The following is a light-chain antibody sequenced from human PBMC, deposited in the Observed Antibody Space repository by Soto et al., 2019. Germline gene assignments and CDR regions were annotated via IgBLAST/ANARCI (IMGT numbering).Light chain of an antibody. CDR2: EVT. Sequence: QSVLTQPASVSASPGQSVTISCAGTSSDVGGYNYVSWYQQRPGRAPKLMIYEVTYRSSGVSNRFSGSKSGNTASLTISGLQAEDEADYYCSSYTTSSTLVFGTGTKLTVL. CDR1: SSDVGGYNY. V-gene: IGLV2-14*01. CDR3: SSYTTSSTLV. J-gene: IGLJ1*01.